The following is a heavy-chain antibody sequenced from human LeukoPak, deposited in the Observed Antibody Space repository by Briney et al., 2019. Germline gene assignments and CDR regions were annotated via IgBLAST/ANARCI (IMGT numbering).Heavy chain of an antibody. CDR3: ARRSDVSGKLDY. CDR2: INSRTGTI. J-gene: IGHJ4*02. V-gene: IGHV1-46*01. D-gene: IGHD3-10*01. Sequence: ASAKVSCKASGYSFTDYYMHWVRQAPGLGLEWMGIINSRTGTISYAQKFQGRVAMTRDTSTSTVYMELSSLRSEDTAVYYCARRSDVSGKLDYWGQGTLVTVSS. CDR1: GYSFTDYY.